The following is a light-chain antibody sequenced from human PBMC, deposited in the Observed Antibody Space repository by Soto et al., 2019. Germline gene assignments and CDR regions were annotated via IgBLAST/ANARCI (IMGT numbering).Light chain of an antibody. CDR2: YTS. CDR3: QVSGRSALYT. V-gene: IGKV3-20*01. Sequence: EIVMTQSPATLSVSPGETATLSCRASQYVGTRLAWYQHKPGQAPRLLIYYTSNRATGIPDRFSGSGSGTDFTLTISRLEPEDFAVYYCQVSGRSALYTFGQGTKVDI. J-gene: IGKJ2*01. CDR1: QYVGTR.